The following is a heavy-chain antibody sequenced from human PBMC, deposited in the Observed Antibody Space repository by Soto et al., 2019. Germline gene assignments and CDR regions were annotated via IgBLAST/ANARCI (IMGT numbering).Heavy chain of an antibody. V-gene: IGHV3-23*01. CDR2: ICGSGGRT. CDR3: VTAFYHLLPDPYGMDV. D-gene: IGHD3-9*01. CDR1: GFTFSSYA. J-gene: IGHJ6*02. Sequence: PGGSLRLSCAASGFTFSSYAMSWDRQPPGKGLGCGVAICGSGGRTYHADSVKGRFTIYRDNPKNTPYMQMHRLRAEDRAVYYCVTAFYHLLPDPYGMDVWGQVCTV.